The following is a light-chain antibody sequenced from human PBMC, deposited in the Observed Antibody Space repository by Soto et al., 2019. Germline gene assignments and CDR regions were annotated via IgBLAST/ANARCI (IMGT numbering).Light chain of an antibody. CDR1: SSDVGSYNL. V-gene: IGLV2-23*01. CDR3: CSYAGSSTPVV. Sequence: QSALTQPASVSGSPGQSITISCTGTSSDVGSYNLVSWYQQHPGKAPKLMIYEGSKRPSGVSNRFSGSKSGNTASLTISGLQAEDAADYYFCSYAGSSTPVVFGGGTKLTVL. J-gene: IGLJ2*01. CDR2: EGS.